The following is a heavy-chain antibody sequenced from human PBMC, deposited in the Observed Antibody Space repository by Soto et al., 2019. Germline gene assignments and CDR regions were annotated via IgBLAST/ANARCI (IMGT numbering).Heavy chain of an antibody. D-gene: IGHD3-10*01. CDR2: LDPEDGGT. CDR1: GYTLTELS. V-gene: IGHV1-24*01. CDR3: ASSIITMVRGVMYAFDI. J-gene: IGHJ3*02. Sequence: GASVKVSCKVSGYTLTELSMHWVRQAPGKGLEWMGGLDPEDGGTIYAQKFQGRVTMTGDTSIGTAYMELSRLRSDDTAVYYCASSIITMVRGVMYAFDIWGQGTMVTVSS.